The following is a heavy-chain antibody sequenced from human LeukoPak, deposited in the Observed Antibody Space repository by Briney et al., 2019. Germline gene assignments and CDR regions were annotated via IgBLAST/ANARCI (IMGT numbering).Heavy chain of an antibody. CDR1: GFTFSIYI. CDR3: ARERTPKPYYGSGSYDRYYDH. CDR2: ISSSGSTI. D-gene: IGHD3-10*01. J-gene: IGHJ4*02. V-gene: IGHV3-48*04. Sequence: GGSLRLSCAASGFTFSIYIMNWVRQAPGKGLEWISFISSSGSTIFYADSVKDRFTISRDTTKNSLSVQMNSLRADDTAVYYCARERTPKPYYGSGSYDRYYDHWGQGTLVTVSS.